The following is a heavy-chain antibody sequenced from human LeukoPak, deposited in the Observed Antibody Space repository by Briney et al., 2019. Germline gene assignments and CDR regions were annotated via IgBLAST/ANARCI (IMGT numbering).Heavy chain of an antibody. CDR1: GFTFSDYY. Sequence: GGSLRLSCAASGFTFSDYYMSWIRQAPGKGLEWVSAISGSGGSTYYAGSVKGRFTISRDNSKNTLYLQMNSLRAEDTAVYYCAKAEWELLSAVDYWGQGTLAAVSS. CDR2: ISGSGGST. CDR3: AKAEWELLSAVDY. D-gene: IGHD1-26*01. J-gene: IGHJ4*02. V-gene: IGHV3-23*01.